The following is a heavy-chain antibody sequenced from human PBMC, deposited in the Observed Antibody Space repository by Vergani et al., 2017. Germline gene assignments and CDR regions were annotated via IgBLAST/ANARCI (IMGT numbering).Heavy chain of an antibody. D-gene: IGHD3-9*01. Sequence: QVQLVESGGGLVKPGGSLRLSCAASGFTFSDYYMSWIRQAPGKGLEWVSYISSSGSTIYNADSVKGRFTISRDNAKISLYLQMNSLSAEDTAVYYCARGRLRYFDWSHNYYGMDVWGQGTTVTVSS. CDR1: GFTFSDYY. CDR3: ARGRLRYFDWSHNYYGMDV. J-gene: IGHJ6*02. V-gene: IGHV3-11*01. CDR2: ISSSGSTI.